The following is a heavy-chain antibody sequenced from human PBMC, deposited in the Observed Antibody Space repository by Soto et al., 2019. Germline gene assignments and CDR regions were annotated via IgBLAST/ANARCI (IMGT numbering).Heavy chain of an antibody. J-gene: IGHJ5*02. CDR3: ARAWDIVVVPAAPGWFDP. Sequence: SETLSLTCTVSGGSISRYYWSWIRQPPGKGLEWIGYIYYSGSTNYNPSLKSRVTISVDTSKNQFSLKLSSVTAADTAVYYCARAWDIVVVPAAPGWFDPWGQGTLVTVSS. V-gene: IGHV4-59*01. CDR1: GGSISRYY. CDR2: IYYSGST. D-gene: IGHD2-2*01.